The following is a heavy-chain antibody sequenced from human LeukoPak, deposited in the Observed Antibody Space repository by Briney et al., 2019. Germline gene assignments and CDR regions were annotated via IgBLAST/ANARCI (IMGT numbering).Heavy chain of an antibody. Sequence: GESLKISCKGSGYSFTSYWISWVRQMPGKGLEWMGRIDPSDSYTNYRPSFQGHVTISADKSISTAYLQWSSLKASDTAMYYCARFVADVRGYCSSTSCIQYYYGMDVWGQGTTVTVSS. J-gene: IGHJ6*02. V-gene: IGHV5-10-1*01. D-gene: IGHD2-2*01. CDR1: GYSFTSYW. CDR2: IDPSDSYT. CDR3: ARFVADVRGYCSSTSCIQYYYGMDV.